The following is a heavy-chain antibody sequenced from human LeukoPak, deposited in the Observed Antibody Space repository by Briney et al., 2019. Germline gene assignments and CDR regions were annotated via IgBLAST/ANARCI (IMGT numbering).Heavy chain of an antibody. CDR1: GFTFSNYA. V-gene: IGHV3-23*01. CDR3: AREVRHSFDY. CDR2: ISGSGGST. J-gene: IGHJ4*02. Sequence: GGSLRLSCAASGFTFSNYAMSWVRQAPGKGLEWVSAISGSGGSTYYADSVKGRFTISRDNPKNTLYLQMNSLRAEDTAVYYCAREVRHSFDYWGQGTLVTVSS.